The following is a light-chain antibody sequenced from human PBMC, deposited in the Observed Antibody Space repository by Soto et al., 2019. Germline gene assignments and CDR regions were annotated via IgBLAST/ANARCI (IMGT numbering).Light chain of an antibody. V-gene: IGKV1-16*02. CDR2: AAS. CDR3: QQYMSYTVT. CDR1: QDISNF. Sequence: DIQMTQSPSSLSASVGDRVTITCRASQDISNFLAWVQQKPGKDPKSLIYAASSLQSGVPSKFSGSGCDTDFTLDSNALQRDDSAPYDCQQYMSYTVTVGQGTRLEI. J-gene: IGKJ5*01.